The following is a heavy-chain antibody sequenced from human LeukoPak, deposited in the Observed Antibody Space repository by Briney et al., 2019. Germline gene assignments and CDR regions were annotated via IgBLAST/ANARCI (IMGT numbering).Heavy chain of an antibody. CDR3: ARDREEKASIGGMDV. J-gene: IGHJ6*02. D-gene: IGHD3-16*01. Sequence: GGSLRLSCAASRFIFSSYNMNWVRQAPGKGMGWVSYISDSSSYTYYAGSVKGRFTTSRDNAKNSLYLQMNSLRAEDTAIYYCARDREEKASIGGMDVWGQGTTVIVSS. V-gene: IGHV3-21*04. CDR2: ISDSSSYT. CDR1: RFIFSSYN.